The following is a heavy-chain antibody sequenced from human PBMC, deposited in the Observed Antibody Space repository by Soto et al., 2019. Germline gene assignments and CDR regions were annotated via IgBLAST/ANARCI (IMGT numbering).Heavy chain of an antibody. D-gene: IGHD3-10*01. CDR1: GYTFTSYG. CDR3: AREAVIYGPGSYYYCYIDV. CDR2: ISAYNGNT. V-gene: IGHV1-18*01. Sequence: QVQLVQSGAEVKKPGASVKVSCKASGYTFTSYGISWVRQAPGQGLEWMGWISAYNGNTNYAQKLQGRVTMTTDTSTSTAYMELMSLRSDDTAVYYCAREAVIYGPGSYYYCYIDVWGKGTTVTVSS. J-gene: IGHJ6*03.